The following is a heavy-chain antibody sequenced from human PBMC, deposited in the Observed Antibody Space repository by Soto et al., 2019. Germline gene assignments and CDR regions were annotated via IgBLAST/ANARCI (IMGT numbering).Heavy chain of an antibody. CDR3: ARGAKLQYPYYYYGMDV. CDR1: GGTFSSYA. Sequence: ASVKVSWKASGGTFSSYAISWGRQAPGQGLEWMGGIIPIFGTANYAQKFQGRVTITADESTSTAYMELSSLRSEDTAVYYCARGAKLQYPYYYYGMDVWGKGTTVTVSS. D-gene: IGHD4-4*01. J-gene: IGHJ6*04. CDR2: IIPIFGTA. V-gene: IGHV1-69*13.